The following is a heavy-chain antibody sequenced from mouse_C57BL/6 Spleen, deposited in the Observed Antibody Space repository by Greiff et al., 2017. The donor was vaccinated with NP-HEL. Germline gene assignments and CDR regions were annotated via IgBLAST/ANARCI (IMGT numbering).Heavy chain of an antibody. CDR2: IDPSDNYT. CDR3: ARDWVRDY. D-gene: IGHD4-1*01. V-gene: IGHV1-59*01. CDR1: GYTFTSYW. Sequence: QVHVKQPGAELVRPGTSVKLSCKASGYTFTSYWMHWVKQRPGQGLEWIGMIDPSDNYTNYNQNFKGKATLTVDTSSSTAYMQLSSLTSEDSAVYYCARDWVRDYWGQGTSVTVSS. J-gene: IGHJ4*01.